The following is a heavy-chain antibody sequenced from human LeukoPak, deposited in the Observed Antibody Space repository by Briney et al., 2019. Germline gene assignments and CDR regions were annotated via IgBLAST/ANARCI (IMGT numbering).Heavy chain of an antibody. CDR2: IYYSGST. V-gene: IGHV4-30-4*01. CDR3: ARVTGGSGSYYSPLHYYFDY. Sequence: SETLSLTCTVSGGSISSGDYYWSWIRQPPGKGLEWIGYIYYSGSTYYNPSLKSRVTISVDTSKNQFSPKLSSVTAADTAVYYCARVTGGSGSYYSPLHYYFDYWGQGTLVTVSS. J-gene: IGHJ4*02. CDR1: GGSISSGDYY. D-gene: IGHD3-10*01.